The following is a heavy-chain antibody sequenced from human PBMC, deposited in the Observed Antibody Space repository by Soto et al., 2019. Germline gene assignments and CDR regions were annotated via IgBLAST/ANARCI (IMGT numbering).Heavy chain of an antibody. CDR1: GGTFSSYA. CDR3: ARVRVEEQWLDYYYYGMDV. D-gene: IGHD6-19*01. V-gene: IGHV1-69*05. J-gene: IGHJ6*02. CDR2: IIPIFGTA. Sequence: SVKVSCKASGGTFSSYAISWVRQAPGQGLEWMGGIIPIFGTANYAQKLQGRATMTTDTSTSTAYMELRSLRSDDTAVYYCARVRVEEQWLDYYYYGMDVWGQGTTVTVSS.